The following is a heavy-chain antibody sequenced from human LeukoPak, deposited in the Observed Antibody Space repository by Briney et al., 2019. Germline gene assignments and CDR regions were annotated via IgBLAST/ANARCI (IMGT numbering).Heavy chain of an antibody. Sequence: GGSLRLSCAASGFTFSSYGMHWVRQAPGKGLEWVAVISYDGSNKYYADSVKGRFTISRDNSKNTLYLQMNGLRAEDTAVYYCAKDLGSGSYSYDAFDIWGQGTMVTVSS. CDR1: GFTFSSYG. V-gene: IGHV3-30*18. CDR2: ISYDGSNK. D-gene: IGHD3-10*01. CDR3: AKDLGSGSYSYDAFDI. J-gene: IGHJ3*02.